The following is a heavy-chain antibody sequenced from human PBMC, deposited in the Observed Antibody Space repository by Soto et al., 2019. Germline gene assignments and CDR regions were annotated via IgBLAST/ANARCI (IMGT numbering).Heavy chain of an antibody. CDR1: GGSISRGDYY. Sequence: PSETLSLSCTVSGGSISRGDYYWSWIRQPPGKGLEWIGYIYYSGSTNYNPSLKSRVTISVDTSKNQFSLKLSSVTAADTAVYYCARGRRGEGAFDICGQGTMVTVSS. V-gene: IGHV4-61*08. D-gene: IGHD3-10*01. CDR3: ARGRRGEGAFDI. J-gene: IGHJ3*02. CDR2: IYYSGST.